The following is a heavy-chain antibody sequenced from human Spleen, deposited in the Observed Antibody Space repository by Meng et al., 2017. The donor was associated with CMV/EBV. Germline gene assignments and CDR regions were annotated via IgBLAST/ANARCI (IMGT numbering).Heavy chain of an antibody. D-gene: IGHD1-26*01. CDR1: GFTFTSFG. Sequence: GESLKISCAASGFTFTSFGIHWVRQAPGKGLEWVALISYDGNHKYSADSVKGRFTISRDNSKKMLYLQMNSLRAEDTAVYYCAKVGQRSYYYYYAMDVWGQGTTVTVSS. CDR2: ISYDGNHK. CDR3: AKVGQRSYYYYYAMDV. J-gene: IGHJ6*02. V-gene: IGHV3-30*18.